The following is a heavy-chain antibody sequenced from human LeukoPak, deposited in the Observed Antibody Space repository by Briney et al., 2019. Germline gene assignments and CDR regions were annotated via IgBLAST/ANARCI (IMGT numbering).Heavy chain of an antibody. J-gene: IGHJ5*02. CDR2: TYYTSKWYN. CDR3: VTQGFRRLDR. D-gene: IGHD3-3*01. Sequence: SQTVSLNCSIYSYINYFNHSVRQRFRQSPSRGLEWQGRTYYTSKWYNDYAVSVKSRITVNPDTSKNQFSLHLNSVTPEDTAVYYCVTQGFRRLDRWGQGTLVTVSS. CDR1: SYINYFNHSV. V-gene: IGHV6-1*01.